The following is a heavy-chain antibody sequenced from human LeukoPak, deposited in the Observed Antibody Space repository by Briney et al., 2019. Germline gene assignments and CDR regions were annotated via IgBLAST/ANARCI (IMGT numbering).Heavy chain of an antibody. Sequence: PSETLSLTCAVYGGSFSGYYWSWIRQPPGKGLEWIGEINHSGSTNYNPSLKSRVTISVDTSKNQFSLKLSSVTAADTAVYYCARARLNLHRSGWYRNWFDPWGQGTLVTVSS. CDR3: ARARLNLHRSGWYRNWFDP. D-gene: IGHD6-19*01. J-gene: IGHJ5*02. CDR1: GGSFSGYY. V-gene: IGHV4-34*01. CDR2: INHSGST.